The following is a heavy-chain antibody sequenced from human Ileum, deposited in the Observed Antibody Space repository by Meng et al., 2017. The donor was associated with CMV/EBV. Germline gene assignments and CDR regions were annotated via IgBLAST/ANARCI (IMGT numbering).Heavy chain of an antibody. D-gene: IGHD7-27*01. CDR1: GYTFTDHN. CDR3: ARDVWGFDY. Sequence: QVHLLQAGAEVKKPGSSVKISCKTSGYTFTDHNSGWVRQAPGQGLEWVGWISLGNGQTVYGHKVQGRVTVTTDTSTSTAYMELRSLRSDDTAMYYCARDVWGFDYWGQGTLVTVSS. J-gene: IGHJ4*02. CDR2: ISLGNGQT. V-gene: IGHV1-18*04.